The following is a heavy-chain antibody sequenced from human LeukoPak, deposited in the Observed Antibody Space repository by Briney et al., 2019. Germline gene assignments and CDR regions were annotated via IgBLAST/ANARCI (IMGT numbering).Heavy chain of an antibody. V-gene: IGHV3-23*01. D-gene: IGHD2-2*03. CDR2: ISGSWGST. Sequence: HPGGSLRLSCAASGFTFSSYAMSWVRQAPGKGLEWVSAISGSWGSTYYADSVKGRFTISRDNSKNTLYLQMNSLRAEDTAVYYCAKDLLDIVVVPAAMGSGTGDYWGQGTLVTVSS. CDR3: AKDLLDIVVVPAAMGSGTGDY. J-gene: IGHJ4*02. CDR1: GFTFSSYA.